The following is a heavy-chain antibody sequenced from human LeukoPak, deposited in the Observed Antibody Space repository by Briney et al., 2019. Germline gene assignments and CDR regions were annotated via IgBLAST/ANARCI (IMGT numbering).Heavy chain of an antibody. Sequence: SVKVSCKASGGTFSSYPISWVRQAPGQGLEWMGRIIPVLGIANYAQKFQGGVTITADKSTSTAYMELSSLRSEDTAVYYCAREPTRRCSSTRCSFDYWGQGTLVTVSS. V-gene: IGHV1-69*04. CDR2: IIPVLGIA. D-gene: IGHD2-2*01. CDR3: AREPTRRCSSTRCSFDY. CDR1: GGTFSSYP. J-gene: IGHJ4*02.